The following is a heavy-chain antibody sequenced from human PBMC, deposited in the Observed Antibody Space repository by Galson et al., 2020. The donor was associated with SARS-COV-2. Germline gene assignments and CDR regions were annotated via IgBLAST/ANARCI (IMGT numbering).Heavy chain of an antibody. CDR3: ARGRDYVWGSYRLRWFDP. J-gene: IGHJ5*02. CDR1: GYTFTSYD. CDR2: MNPNGGNT. Sequence: GESLKISCKASGYTFTSYDINWVRQATGQGLEWMGWMNPNGGNTGYAQKFQGRVTMTRNTSISTAYMELSSLRSEDTAVYYCARGRDYVWGSYRLRWFDPWGQGTLVTVSS. V-gene: IGHV1-8*01. D-gene: IGHD3-16*02.